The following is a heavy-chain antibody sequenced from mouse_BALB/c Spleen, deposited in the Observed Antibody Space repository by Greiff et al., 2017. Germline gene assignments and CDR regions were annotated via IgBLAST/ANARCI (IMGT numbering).Heavy chain of an antibody. J-gene: IGHJ3*01. Sequence: EVMLVESGGGLVQPGGSRKLSCAASGFTFSSFGMHWVRQAPEKGLEWVAYISSGSSTIYYADTVKGRFTISRDNPKNTLFLQMTSLRSEDTAMYYCARSTMITTYAYWGQGTLVTVSA. CDR2: ISSGSSTI. V-gene: IGHV5-17*02. CDR3: ARSTMITTYAY. D-gene: IGHD2-4*01. CDR1: GFTFSSFG.